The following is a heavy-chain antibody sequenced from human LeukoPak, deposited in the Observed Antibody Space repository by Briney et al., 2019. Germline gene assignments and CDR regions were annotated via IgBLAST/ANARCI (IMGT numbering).Heavy chain of an antibody. J-gene: IGHJ4*02. D-gene: IGHD4-23*01. CDR3: ARDSGQTMVVTRSNGY. CDR1: GFTFSSYS. Sequence: GGSLRLSCAASGFTFSSYSMNWVRQAPGKGLEWVSSISSSSSYIYYADSVKGRFTISRDNAKNSLYLQMNSPRAEDTAVYYCARDSGQTMVVTRSNGYWGQGTLVAVSS. CDR2: ISSSSSYI. V-gene: IGHV3-21*01.